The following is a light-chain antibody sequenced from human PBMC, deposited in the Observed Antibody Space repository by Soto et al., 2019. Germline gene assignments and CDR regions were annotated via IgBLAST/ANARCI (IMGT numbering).Light chain of an antibody. V-gene: IGKV3-15*01. CDR2: GAS. Sequence: EMVMTQSPATLSVSPGERATLSCRASQNLSRNLAWYQQQPGQAPRLLIYGASTSATGIPARFSGSGSGTDFHLTISSLQSEDFAVYYCQQYDNWPHTFGQGPKLEIK. CDR1: QNLSRN. J-gene: IGKJ2*01. CDR3: QQYDNWPHT.